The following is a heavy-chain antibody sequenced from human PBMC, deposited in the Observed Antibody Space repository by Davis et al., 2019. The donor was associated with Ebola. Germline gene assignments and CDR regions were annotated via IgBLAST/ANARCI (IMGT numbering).Heavy chain of an antibody. D-gene: IGHD2-21*02. CDR3: ARFTSGDRDYFDY. Sequence: PGGSLRLSCAASGFTFTSYGMHWVRQAPGKGLEWVAVIWYDGSNKYYADSVKGRFTISRDNSKNTLYLQMNSLRAEDTAVYYCARFTSGDRDYFDYWGQGTLVTVSS. J-gene: IGHJ4*02. CDR1: GFTFTSYG. CDR2: IWYDGSNK. V-gene: IGHV3-33*01.